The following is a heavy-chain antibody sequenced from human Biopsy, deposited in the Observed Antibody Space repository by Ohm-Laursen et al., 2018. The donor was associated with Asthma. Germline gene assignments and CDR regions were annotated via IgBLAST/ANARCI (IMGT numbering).Heavy chain of an antibody. D-gene: IGHD7-27*01. CDR1: GFTFTDYW. V-gene: IGHV3-30-3*01. CDR2: ISYDGSSI. J-gene: IGHJ4*02. CDR3: ARDAPTGGYIDY. Sequence: SLRLSCAASGFTFTDYWMHWVRQAPGKGLEWVAVISYDGSSIYYADSVKGRFTISRDNSKNTLSLQMNSLTAEDTAVYYCARDAPTGGYIDYWGLGALVTVSS.